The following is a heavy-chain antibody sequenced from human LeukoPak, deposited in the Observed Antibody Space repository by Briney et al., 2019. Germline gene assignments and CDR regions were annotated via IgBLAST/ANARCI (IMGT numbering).Heavy chain of an antibody. J-gene: IGHJ4*02. CDR2: IYSIGST. V-gene: IGHV4-61*02. CDR3: ARAYDY. CDR1: GASISSGSYY. Sequence: SETLSPTCTVSGASISSGSYYWSWIRQPAGKGLEWIGRIYSIGSTNYNPSLKSRVTISIDTSKNQFSLKLSSVTAADTAVYYCARAYDYWGQGTLVTVSS.